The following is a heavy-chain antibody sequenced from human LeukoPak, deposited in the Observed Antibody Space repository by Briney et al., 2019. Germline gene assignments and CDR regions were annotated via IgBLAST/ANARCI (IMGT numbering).Heavy chain of an antibody. J-gene: IGHJ6*02. CDR3: ARTWRTYGMDV. D-gene: IGHD3-3*01. Sequence: GGSLRLSCEASGFTFSSYWLHWVRQAPGKGLVWVSRIISDGSSTNYADSVKGRFTISRDNAKHTLYLQMNSLRAEDTAVYYCARTWRTYGMDVWGQGTTVTVSS. CDR2: IISDGSST. V-gene: IGHV3-74*01. CDR1: GFTFSSYW.